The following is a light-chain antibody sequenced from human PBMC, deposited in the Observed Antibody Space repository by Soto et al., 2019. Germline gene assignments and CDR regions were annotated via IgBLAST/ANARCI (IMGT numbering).Light chain of an antibody. CDR3: HQYNSFSPWT. CDR1: QSIRGW. J-gene: IGKJ1*01. CDR2: DAS. V-gene: IGKV1-5*01. Sequence: DIQMTQSPSNLSASVGDRVTITCRASQSIRGWLAWYQQKPGKAPNLLIYDASRLKSGVPSRFSGRGSGTEFTLTITSLQPDDFATYYCHQYNSFSPWTFGQGTKVEVK.